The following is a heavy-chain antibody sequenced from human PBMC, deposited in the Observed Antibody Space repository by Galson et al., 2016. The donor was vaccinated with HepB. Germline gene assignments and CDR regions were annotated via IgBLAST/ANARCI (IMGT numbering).Heavy chain of an antibody. CDR3: ASLATVTTRYYYYGLDV. J-gene: IGHJ6*04. Sequence: SLRLSCAPSGFTFSAYWMYWVRQAPGKGLVWVSRINSDGSNITYADSVKGRFTISRNNAKNTLYLQMNSLRAEDTAVYYCASLATVTTRYYYYGLDVWGKGTTVTVSS. CDR1: GFTFSAYW. V-gene: IGHV3-74*01. CDR2: INSDGSNI. D-gene: IGHD4-17*01.